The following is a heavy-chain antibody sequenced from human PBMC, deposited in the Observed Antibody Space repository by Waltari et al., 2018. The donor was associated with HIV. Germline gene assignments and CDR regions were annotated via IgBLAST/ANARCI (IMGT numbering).Heavy chain of an antibody. CDR1: GLTFTTSW. CDR2: IVPDGGKK. V-gene: IGHV3-7*04. J-gene: IGHJ6*02. CDR3: ARDRDGKDV. Sequence: EVQLVESGGGLVQPEGSLSLTCAASGLTFTTSWMSWVRQAPGKGLGGVAKIVPDGGKKYYADSVRGRFTITRDNVKNSLYLQMNSLRSDDTAVYYWARDRDGKDVWGHGTTVTVSS.